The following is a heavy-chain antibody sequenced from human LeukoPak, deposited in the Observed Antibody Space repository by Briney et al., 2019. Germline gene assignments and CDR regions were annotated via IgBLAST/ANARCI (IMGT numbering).Heavy chain of an antibody. CDR3: VLAAAGRNDALDI. Sequence: TGGSLRLSCAASGFTFSSYSMNWVRQAPGKGLEWVSSISSSSSYIYYADSVKGRFTISRDNAKNSLYLQMNSLRAEDTAVYYCVLAAAGRNDALDIWGQGTMVTVSS. CDR1: GFTFSSYS. CDR2: ISSSSSYI. D-gene: IGHD6-13*01. V-gene: IGHV3-21*01. J-gene: IGHJ3*02.